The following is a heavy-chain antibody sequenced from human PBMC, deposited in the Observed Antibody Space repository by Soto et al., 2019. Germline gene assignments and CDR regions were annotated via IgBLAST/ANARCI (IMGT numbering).Heavy chain of an antibody. J-gene: IGHJ6*03. CDR1: GGSISSYY. CDR2: IYYSGST. V-gene: IGHV4-59*08. Sequence: PSETLSLTCTVSGGSISSYYWSWIRQPPGKGLEWIGYIYYSGSTNYNPSLKSRVTISVDTSKNQFSLKLSSVTAADTAMYYCARGDYYYYMDVWGKGTTVIVSS. CDR3: ARGDYYYYMDV.